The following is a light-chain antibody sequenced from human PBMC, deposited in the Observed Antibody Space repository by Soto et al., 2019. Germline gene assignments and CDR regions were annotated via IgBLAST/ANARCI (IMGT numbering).Light chain of an antibody. J-gene: IGLJ2*01. Sequence: QSALTQPAYVAGSPGQSITISCTGTSSDVGCYNLVSWYQQHPVKAPKLMIYEGNKRPSGVSNRFSDSRAGNTASLTISGLQAEYEADYYFDSYAADGNVLCGGGTKL. CDR1: SSDVGCYNL. CDR3: DSYAADGNVL. CDR2: EGN. V-gene: IGLV2-23*01.